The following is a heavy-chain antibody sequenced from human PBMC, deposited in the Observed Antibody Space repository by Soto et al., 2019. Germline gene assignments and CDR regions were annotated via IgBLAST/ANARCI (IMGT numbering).Heavy chain of an antibody. CDR2: INAGDGNT. J-gene: IGHJ4*02. CDR1: GYTFTSYA. Sequence: QVQLVQSGAEVKKPGASVKVSCKASGYTFTSYAMHWVRQAPGQRLEWMGWINAGDGNTKYAQKFQGRVTITRDTSASTAYMELSSLRSEDTAVYYCARDGNYDILNGYYPFDYWGQGTLVTVSS. V-gene: IGHV1-3*01. CDR3: ARDGNYDILNGYYPFDY. D-gene: IGHD3-9*01.